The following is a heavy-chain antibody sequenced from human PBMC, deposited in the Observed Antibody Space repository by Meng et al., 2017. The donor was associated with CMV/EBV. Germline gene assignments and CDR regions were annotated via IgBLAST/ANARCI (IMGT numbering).Heavy chain of an antibody. V-gene: IGHV3-53*01. Sequence: GESLKISCAASGFTVSSNYMSWVRQAPGKGLEWVSVIYSGGSTYYADSVKGRFTISRDNSKNTLYLQMNSLRAEDTAVYYCAREYYDSSGYYCAYWGQGTLVTVSS. CDR1: GFTVSSNY. CDR2: IYSGGST. CDR3: AREYYDSSGYYCAY. D-gene: IGHD3-22*01. J-gene: IGHJ4*02.